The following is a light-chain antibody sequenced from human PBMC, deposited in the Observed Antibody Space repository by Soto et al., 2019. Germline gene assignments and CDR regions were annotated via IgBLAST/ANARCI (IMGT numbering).Light chain of an antibody. CDR2: DVS. CDR3: SSYTSDSTL. V-gene: IGLV2-14*03. CDR1: SSDVGGYNF. Sequence: QSVLTQPASVSGSPGQSITISSTGTSSDVGGYNFVSWYQQHPAKAPKLIIYDVSNRPSGVPIRFSASKSGSTASLTISGLQAEDEADYYCSSYTSDSTLFGGGTKLTVL. J-gene: IGLJ2*01.